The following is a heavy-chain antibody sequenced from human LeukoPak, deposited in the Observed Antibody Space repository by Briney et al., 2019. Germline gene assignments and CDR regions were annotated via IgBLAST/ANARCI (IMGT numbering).Heavy chain of an antibody. D-gene: IGHD6-19*01. CDR2: IFYSGGT. CDR1: GGSISSSSDY. Sequence: SETLSLTCTVSGGSISSSSDYWGWIRQPPGKGLEWTGSIFYSGGTYYSPSLKSRVTISVDTSNNQFSLKLSSVTAADTAVYYCARRGSGLDWFDPWGQGTLVTVSS. V-gene: IGHV4-39*01. CDR3: ARRGSGLDWFDP. J-gene: IGHJ5*02.